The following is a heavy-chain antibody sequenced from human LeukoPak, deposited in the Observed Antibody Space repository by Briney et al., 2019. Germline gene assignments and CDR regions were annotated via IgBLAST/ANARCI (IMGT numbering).Heavy chain of an antibody. J-gene: IGHJ6*02. CDR1: GGSISSYY. V-gene: IGHV4-34*01. CDR2: INHSGST. D-gene: IGHD2-21*01. CDR3: AREGWAGDLFLYYYYGMDV. Sequence: SETLSLTCTVSGGSISSYYWSWIRQPPGKGLEWIGEINHSGSTNYNPSLKSRVTISVDTSKNQFSLKLSSVTAADTAVYYCAREGWAGDLFLYYYYGMDVWGQGTTVTVSS.